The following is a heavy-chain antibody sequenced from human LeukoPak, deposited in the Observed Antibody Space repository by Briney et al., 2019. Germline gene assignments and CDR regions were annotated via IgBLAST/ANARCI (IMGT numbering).Heavy chain of an antibody. CDR2: ITNNGGNT. J-gene: IGHJ4*02. V-gene: IGHV3-64D*06. CDR3: VIVPGYFDSSGSDY. CDR1: GFTFSSYT. D-gene: IGHD3-9*01. Sequence: GGSLRLSCSASGFTFSSYTIHWVRQAPGEGLEFVSAITNNGGNTYYADSVKGRFTISSDNSKNTVYLQMSKLRAEDTAVYYLVIVPGYFDSSGSDYWGQGTLVTVSS.